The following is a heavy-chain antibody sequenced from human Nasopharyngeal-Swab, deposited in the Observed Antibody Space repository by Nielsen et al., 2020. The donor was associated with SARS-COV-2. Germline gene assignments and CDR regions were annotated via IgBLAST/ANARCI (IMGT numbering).Heavy chain of an antibody. CDR2: IYYSGST. D-gene: IGHD2-2*01. J-gene: IGHJ6*02. V-gene: IGHV4-39*07. Sequence: PGKGLEWIGSIYYSGSTYYNPSLKSRVTISVDTSKNQFSLKLSSVTAADTAVYYCASVLGYCSSTSCYYYYGMDVWGQGTTVTVSS. CDR3: ASVLGYCSSTSCYYYYGMDV.